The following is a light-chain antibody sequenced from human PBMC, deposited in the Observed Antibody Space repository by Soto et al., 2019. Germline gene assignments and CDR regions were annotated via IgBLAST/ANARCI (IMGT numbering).Light chain of an antibody. V-gene: IGKV3D-7*01. CDR3: QQYQNLWT. Sequence: IELTQSPGTLPLSPREIASLGCRASQSVSSSYLAWYQQKPGQAPRLLIYRASTRATGVPARFSGSGSGTEFTLTISSLQSEDFAIYYCQQYQNLWTFGQGTKVDIK. J-gene: IGKJ1*01. CDR1: QSVSSSY. CDR2: RAS.